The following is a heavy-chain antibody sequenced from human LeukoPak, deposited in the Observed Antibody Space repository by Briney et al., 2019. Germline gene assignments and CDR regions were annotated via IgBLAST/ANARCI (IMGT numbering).Heavy chain of an antibody. CDR2: INHSGST. D-gene: IGHD5-12*01. Sequence: PSETLSLTCSVSGGSITPYYWSWIRQPPGKGLEWIGEINHSGSTNYNPSLKNRVTISVDTSKNQFSLKLSSVTAADTAVYYCARGPKWLRFEGYYFDYWGQGTLVTVSS. CDR3: ARGPKWLRFEGYYFDY. J-gene: IGHJ4*02. CDR1: GGSITPYY. V-gene: IGHV4-34*01.